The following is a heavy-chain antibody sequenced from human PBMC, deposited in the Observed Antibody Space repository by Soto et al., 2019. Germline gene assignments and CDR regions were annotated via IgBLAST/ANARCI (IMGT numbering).Heavy chain of an antibody. Sequence: GTSVKVSCKASGYTLTSYARHWVRQAPGQRLEWMGWINAGNGNTKYSQKFQGRVTITRDTSASTAYMELSSLRSEDTAVYYCARVGGSVPFDYWGQGTLVTVSS. J-gene: IGHJ4*02. V-gene: IGHV1-3*01. D-gene: IGHD3-10*01. CDR1: GYTLTSYA. CDR3: ARVGGSVPFDY. CDR2: INAGNGNT.